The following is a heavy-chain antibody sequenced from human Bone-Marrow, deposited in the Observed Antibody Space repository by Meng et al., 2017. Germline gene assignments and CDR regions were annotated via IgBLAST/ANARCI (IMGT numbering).Heavy chain of an antibody. CDR3: AKGQTPQVGRLFDI. Sequence: GGSLRLSCAASGFTFNSYAMSWARQAPEKGLEWVSTINGGGVNTYYADSVKGRFTISRDNSKNTLSLQMNSLRAEDTAVYYCAKGQTPQVGRLFDIWGQGTVVTVSS. CDR1: GFTFNSYA. J-gene: IGHJ3*02. V-gene: IGHV3-23*01. CDR2: INGGGVNT.